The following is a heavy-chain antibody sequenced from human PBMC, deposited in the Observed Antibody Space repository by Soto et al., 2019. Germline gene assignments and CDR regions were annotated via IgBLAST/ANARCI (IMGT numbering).Heavy chain of an antibody. D-gene: IGHD4-17*01. J-gene: IGHJ4*02. CDR1: GGSISSSSYY. Sequence: QLQLQESGPGLVKPSETLSLTCTVSGGSISSSSYYWGWIRQPPGKGLEWIGSIYYSGSTYYHPSLKSRVTISVDTSKNQFSLKLSSVTAADTAVYYCARLLTTDFDYWGQGTLVTVSS. CDR3: ARLLTTDFDY. CDR2: IYYSGST. V-gene: IGHV4-39*01.